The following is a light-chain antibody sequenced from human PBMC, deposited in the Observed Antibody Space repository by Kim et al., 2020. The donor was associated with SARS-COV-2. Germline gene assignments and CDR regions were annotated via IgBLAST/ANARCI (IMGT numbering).Light chain of an antibody. Sequence: GQKVTISCSGSSYDIGDNYVSWYQQLPGTAPKLLIYDNYKRPSGIPDRFSGSKSGTSATLGITGLQTGDEADYYCATWDTSLSAVVFGGGTQLTVL. V-gene: IGLV1-51*01. CDR3: ATWDTSLSAVV. CDR2: DNY. J-gene: IGLJ2*01. CDR1: SYDIGDNY.